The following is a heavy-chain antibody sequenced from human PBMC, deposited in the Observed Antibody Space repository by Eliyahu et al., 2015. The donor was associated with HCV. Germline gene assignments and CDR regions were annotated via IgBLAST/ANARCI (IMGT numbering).Heavy chain of an antibody. V-gene: IGHV4-59*01. Sequence: QVQLQESGPGLVKPSETLSLTCTVSGGSISSYYWSWIRQPPGKGLEWIWVFYFTVGANYTTPLKSRVTISVDTSKNQFSLKLSSVTAADTAVYYCARDLSHVRSAFSYGMDVWGQGTTVTVSS. CDR2: FYFTVGA. CDR1: GGSISSYY. D-gene: IGHD3-16*01. J-gene: IGHJ6*02. CDR3: ARDLSHVRSAFSYGMDV.